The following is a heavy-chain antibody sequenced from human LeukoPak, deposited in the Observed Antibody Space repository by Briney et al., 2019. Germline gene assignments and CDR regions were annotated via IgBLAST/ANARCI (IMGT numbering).Heavy chain of an antibody. V-gene: IGHV4-59*08. CDR1: GASISSYY. Sequence: PSETLSLTCTVSGASISSYYWSWIRQPPGKGLEWIGYIYYSGSTNYNPSLKSRVTISVDTSKNQFSLKLSSVTAADTAVYYCARHSSYDSSGFEYYFDYWGQGTLVTVSS. CDR3: ARHSSYDSSGFEYYFDY. D-gene: IGHD3-22*01. CDR2: IYYSGST. J-gene: IGHJ4*02.